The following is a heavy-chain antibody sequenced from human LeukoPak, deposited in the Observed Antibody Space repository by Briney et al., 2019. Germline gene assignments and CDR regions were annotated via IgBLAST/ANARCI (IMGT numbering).Heavy chain of an antibody. CDR2: ISYDGGDK. J-gene: IGHJ4*02. D-gene: IGHD3-16*01. V-gene: IGHV3-30*18. CDR3: VKEGVEYSYSYGDY. Sequence: GGSLRLSCAASGFPFSDYVMHWVRQAPGKGLEWVALISYDGGDKYYAESMKGRITISRDNAENTLYLQMNNLRPDDTAFYFCVKEGVEYSYSYGDYWGQGTLVTVSS. CDR1: GFPFSDYV.